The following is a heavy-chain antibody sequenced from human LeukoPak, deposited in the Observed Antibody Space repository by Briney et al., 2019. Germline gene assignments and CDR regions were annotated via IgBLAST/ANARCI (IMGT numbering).Heavy chain of an antibody. CDR2: ISPSGGIT. CDR1: GFTFSDHY. V-gene: IGHV3-23*01. Sequence: PGGSLRLSCVASGFTFSDHYMDWVRQAPGKGLEWVSGISPSGGITYYTDSVKGRFTISRDNSKNTVSLQMNSLRGDGTAVYYCAKDDGWGRYKDWGQGTLVTVSS. CDR3: AKDDGWGRYKD. J-gene: IGHJ1*01. D-gene: IGHD3-16*01.